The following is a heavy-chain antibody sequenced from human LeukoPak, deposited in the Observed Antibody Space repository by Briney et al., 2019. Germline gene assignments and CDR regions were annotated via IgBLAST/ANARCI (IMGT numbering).Heavy chain of an antibody. D-gene: IGHD1-26*01. J-gene: IGHJ6*02. Sequence: GGSLRLSCAASGFTFSDYYMSWIRQAPGKGLEWVSYIRISNNYTNCADSVKGRFTISRDNAMNSLYLQMNSLRAEDTAVYYCARCGTPNNYYYYGMDVWGQGTTVTVSS. CDR1: GFTFSDYY. CDR2: IRISNNYT. CDR3: ARCGTPNNYYYYGMDV. V-gene: IGHV3-11*03.